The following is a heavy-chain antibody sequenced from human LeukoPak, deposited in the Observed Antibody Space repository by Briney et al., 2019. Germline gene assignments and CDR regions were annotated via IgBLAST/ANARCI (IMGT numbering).Heavy chain of an antibody. V-gene: IGHV1-46*01. J-gene: IGHJ4*02. D-gene: IGHD2-15*01. CDR3: ARDLGSVVVVAALDY. CDR1: GYTFTSYY. CDR2: INPSGGST. Sequence: ASVKVSCKASGYTFTSYYMHWVRQAPGQGLEWMGIINPSGGSTSYAQKFQGRVTMTRDTFTSTVYMELSSLRSEDTAVYYCARDLGSVVVVAALDYWGQGTLVTVSS.